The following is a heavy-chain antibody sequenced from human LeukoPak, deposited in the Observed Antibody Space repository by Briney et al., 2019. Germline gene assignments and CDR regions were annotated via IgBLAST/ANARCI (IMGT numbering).Heavy chain of an antibody. CDR2: ISAGNGNT. CDR1: GYTFTSYG. D-gene: IGHD4-23*01. J-gene: IGHJ4*02. CDR3: ASSRPFHDYGGLWYFDY. V-gene: IGHV1-18*01. Sequence: GASVKVSCKASGYTFTSYGISWVRQAPRQGLEWMGWISAGNGNTKYSQKFQGRVTITRDTSASTAYMELSSLRSEDTAVYYCASSRPFHDYGGLWYFDYWGQGTLVTVSP.